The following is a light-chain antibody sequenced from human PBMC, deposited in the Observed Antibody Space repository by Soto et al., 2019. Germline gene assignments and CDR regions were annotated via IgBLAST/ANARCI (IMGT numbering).Light chain of an antibody. CDR3: QSYDSSLSGSRV. CDR1: SSNIGAGYD. J-gene: IGLJ3*02. V-gene: IGLV1-40*01. CDR2: GNN. Sequence: QSVLTQPPSVSGAPGQRVTISCTGRSSNIGAGYDVHWYQQLPGTAPKLLIYGNNNRPSGVPDRFSGSKSGTSASLAITGLQAEDEAYYYCQSYDSSLSGSRVFGGGTKVTVL.